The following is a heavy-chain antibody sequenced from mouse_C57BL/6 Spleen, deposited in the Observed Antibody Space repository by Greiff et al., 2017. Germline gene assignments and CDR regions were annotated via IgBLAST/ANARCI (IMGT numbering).Heavy chain of an antibody. Sequence: EVQLQESGPGLVKPSQSLSLTCSVTGYSITSGYYWNWIRQFPGNKLEWMGYISYDGSNKYNPSLKNRISITSDTSKNQFFLKLNSVTTEDTATYYCARAFNSLAGFAYWGQGTLVTVSA. CDR1: GYSITSGYY. CDR3: ARAFNSLAGFAY. V-gene: IGHV3-6*01. J-gene: IGHJ3*01. CDR2: ISYDGSN. D-gene: IGHD2-10*02.